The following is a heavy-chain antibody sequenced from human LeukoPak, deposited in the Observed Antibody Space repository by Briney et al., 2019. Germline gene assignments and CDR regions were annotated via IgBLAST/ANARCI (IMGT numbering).Heavy chain of an antibody. CDR1: GGSISSGSYY. CDR2: IYTSGST. CDR3: ARGKQQLVPFDY. D-gene: IGHD6-13*01. J-gene: IGHJ4*02. Sequence: PSQTLSLTCTVSGGSISSGSYYWSWIRQPAGKGLEWIGRIYTSGSTNYNPSLKSRVTISVDTSKNQFSLKLSSATAADTAVYYCARGKQQLVPFDYWGQGTLVTVSS. V-gene: IGHV4-61*02.